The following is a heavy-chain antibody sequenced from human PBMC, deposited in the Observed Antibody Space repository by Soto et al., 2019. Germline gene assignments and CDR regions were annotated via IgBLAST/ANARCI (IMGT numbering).Heavy chain of an antibody. Sequence: EVQLLESGGGLVQPGGSLRLSCAASGFTFSSYAMSWVRQAPGKGLEWVSAISGSGGSTYYADSVKGRFTISRDNSKNTLYLQMNSLTAEDTAVYYCAKDGKYSYGYDPFDYWGQGTLVTVSS. CDR2: ISGSGGST. D-gene: IGHD5-18*01. V-gene: IGHV3-23*01. CDR1: GFTFSSYA. CDR3: AKDGKYSYGYDPFDY. J-gene: IGHJ4*02.